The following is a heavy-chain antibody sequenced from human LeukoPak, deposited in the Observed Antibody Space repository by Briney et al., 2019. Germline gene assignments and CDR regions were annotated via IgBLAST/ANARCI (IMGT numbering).Heavy chain of an antibody. J-gene: IGHJ6*03. CDR2: INHSGST. CDR1: GGSFSGYY. CDR3: ARQCLGYCSGGSCYRQNFYYMDV. V-gene: IGHV4-34*01. D-gene: IGHD2-15*01. Sequence: SETLSLTCAVYGGSFSGYYWSWIRQPPGKGLEWIGEINHSGSTNYNPSLKSRVTISVDTSKNQFSLKLSSVTAAGTAVYYCARQCLGYCSGGSCYRQNFYYMDVWGKGTTVTISS.